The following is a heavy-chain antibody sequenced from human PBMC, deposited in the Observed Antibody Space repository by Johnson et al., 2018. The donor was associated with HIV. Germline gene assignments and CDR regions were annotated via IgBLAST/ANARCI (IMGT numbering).Heavy chain of an antibody. V-gene: IGHV3-20*04. CDR1: GFSFEDYG. CDR2: INWNGGST. Sequence: VQLLESGGGVVRPGGSLRLSCAASGFSFEDYGMNWVRQAPGKGLEWVSGINWNGGSTGYADSVTGRFTISRDNSKNTLYLQMNSLRAEDTALYYCASLEWELRGDTFDIWGQGTLVTVSS. D-gene: IGHD1-26*01. J-gene: IGHJ3*02. CDR3: ASLEWELRGDTFDI.